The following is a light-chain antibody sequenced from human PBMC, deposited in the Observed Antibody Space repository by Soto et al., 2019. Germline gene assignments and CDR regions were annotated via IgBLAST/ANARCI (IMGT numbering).Light chain of an antibody. V-gene: IGKV3-20*01. CDR1: QSVSSSY. J-gene: IGKJ1*01. CDR3: QKYAEGT. Sequence: EIVLTQSPGTLSLSPEERATLSCRASQSVSSSYLAWYQQKPGQAPRLLIYGATSRATGIPDRFRGSGSGKDFPLTISRLEPEDFAVYYCQKYAEGTFGQGTKVEI. CDR2: GAT.